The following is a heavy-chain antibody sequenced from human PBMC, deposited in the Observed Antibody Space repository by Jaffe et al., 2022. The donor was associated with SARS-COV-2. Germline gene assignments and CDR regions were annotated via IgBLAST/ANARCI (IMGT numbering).Heavy chain of an antibody. D-gene: IGHD6-19*01. CDR1: GFTFTSYA. Sequence: EVQVLESGGGLVQPGGSLRLSCAASGFTFTSYAMSWVRQAPGKGLEWVSSSAGNGGSNSYYADSVRGRFTISRDNSKNTLYLQMNSLRPEDTAVYFCAKDHGYTSGWYESGFDHWGQGTLVTVSS. J-gene: IGHJ4*02. V-gene: IGHV3-23*01. CDR2: SAGNGGSNS. CDR3: AKDHGYTSGWYESGFDH.